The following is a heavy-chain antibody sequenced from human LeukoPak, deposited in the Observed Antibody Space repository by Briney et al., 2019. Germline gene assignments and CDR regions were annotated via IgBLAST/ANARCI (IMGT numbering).Heavy chain of an antibody. CDR3: ARESCSSTSCPFDY. Sequence: PSETLSLTCTVSGGSISSSSYYWSWIRQPPGKGLEWIGYIYYSGSTNYNPSLKSRVTISVDTSKNQFSLKLSSVTAADTAVYYCARESCSSTSCPFDYWGQGTLVTVSS. D-gene: IGHD2-2*01. CDR1: GGSISSSSYY. J-gene: IGHJ4*02. V-gene: IGHV4-61*01. CDR2: IYYSGST.